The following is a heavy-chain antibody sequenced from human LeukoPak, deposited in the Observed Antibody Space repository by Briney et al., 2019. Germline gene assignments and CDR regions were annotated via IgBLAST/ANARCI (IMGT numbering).Heavy chain of an antibody. V-gene: IGHV3-11*05. D-gene: IGHD1-26*01. CDR1: GFTFSDYY. CDR3: ARGGGSYYIDY. CDR2: ISNTNVYT. J-gene: IGHJ4*02. Sequence: GGSLRLSCAASGFTFSDYYMSWIRQAPGKGLEWGSYISNTNVYTNYADSVKGRFTISRDHAKNSLYLQMNSLRAEHTAVYYCARGGGSYYIDYWGQGTLVTVSS.